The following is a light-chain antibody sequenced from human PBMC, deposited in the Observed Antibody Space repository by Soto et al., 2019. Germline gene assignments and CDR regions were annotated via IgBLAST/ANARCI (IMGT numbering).Light chain of an antibody. J-gene: IGLJ2*01. Sequence: QSVLTQPPSVSAAPGQKVTISSSGSSSNIEEIHVSWYQQRPGTAPKLLIYDNDKRPSGIPDRFSGSKSGTSATLAITGLQTGDEADYYCGTWDSSLTAGVFGGGTKLTVL. V-gene: IGLV1-51*01. CDR3: GTWDSSLTAGV. CDR2: DND. CDR1: SSNIEEIH.